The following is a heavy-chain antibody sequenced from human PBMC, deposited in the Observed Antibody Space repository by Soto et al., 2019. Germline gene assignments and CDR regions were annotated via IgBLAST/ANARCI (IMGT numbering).Heavy chain of an antibody. CDR1: GGSFSGYY. Sequence: QVQLQQWGAGLLKPSETLSLTCAVYGGSFSGYYWSWIRQPPGKGLEWIGEINHSGSTNYNPSLNSRVTISVDTSKNQFSLKLSSVTAADTAVYYCARARGGLRRRYFDLWGRGTLVTVSS. D-gene: IGHD3-16*01. CDR2: INHSGST. J-gene: IGHJ2*01. CDR3: ARARGGLRRRYFDL. V-gene: IGHV4-34*01.